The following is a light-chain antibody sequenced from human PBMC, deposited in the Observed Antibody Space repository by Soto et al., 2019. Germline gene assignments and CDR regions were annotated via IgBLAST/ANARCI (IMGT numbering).Light chain of an antibody. V-gene: IGKV1-5*01. CDR2: DSS. CDR3: QQYYTSSPLT. CDR1: QNINRY. Sequence: DIQRTQSPSTLSEFVGDTVTITCRASQNINRYLAWYQQKPGKAAKLLIYDSSTLERGVPSRFNGSGSATAFTLTISSLQPEDFATYYCQQYYTSSPLTFGGGTKVDIK. J-gene: IGKJ4*01.